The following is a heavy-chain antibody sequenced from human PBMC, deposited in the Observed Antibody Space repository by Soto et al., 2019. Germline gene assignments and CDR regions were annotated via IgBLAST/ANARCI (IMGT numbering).Heavy chain of an antibody. Sequence: SETLSLTCTVSGGSISSYYWSWIRQPPGKGLEWIGYIYYSGSTNYNPSLKSRVTISVDTSKNQFSLKLSSVTAADTAVYYCARDVVTATLNWFDPWGQGTLVTVSS. CDR1: GGSISSYY. CDR3: ARDVVTATLNWFDP. D-gene: IGHD2-21*02. J-gene: IGHJ5*02. V-gene: IGHV4-59*01. CDR2: IYYSGST.